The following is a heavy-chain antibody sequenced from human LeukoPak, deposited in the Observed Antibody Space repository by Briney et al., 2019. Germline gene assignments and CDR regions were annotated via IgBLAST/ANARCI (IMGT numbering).Heavy chain of an antibody. D-gene: IGHD1-26*01. J-gene: IGHJ5*02. CDR2: INPNSGGT. V-gene: IGHV1-2*02. Sequence: ASVKVSCKASGYTFTGYYMHWVRQAPGQGLEWMGWINPNSGGTNYAQKFQGRVTMTRDTSISTAYTELSRLRSDDTAVYYCARDLGSYSGNWFDPWGQGTLVTVSS. CDR1: GYTFTGYY. CDR3: ARDLGSYSGNWFDP.